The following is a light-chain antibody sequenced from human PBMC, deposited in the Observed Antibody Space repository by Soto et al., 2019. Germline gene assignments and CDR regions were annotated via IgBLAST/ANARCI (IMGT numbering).Light chain of an antibody. CDR3: QQYNTWPRAT. V-gene: IGKV3-15*01. J-gene: IGKJ4*01. Sequence: IVMTQSPATLSVSPGERVTLSCRASQSINSNLAWYQQKPGQPPRLLMFRASIMDTGFPARFSGSGSGTEFNITISSLQSEDSAVYYCQQYNTWPRATFGGGTKVEIK. CDR2: RAS. CDR1: QSINSN.